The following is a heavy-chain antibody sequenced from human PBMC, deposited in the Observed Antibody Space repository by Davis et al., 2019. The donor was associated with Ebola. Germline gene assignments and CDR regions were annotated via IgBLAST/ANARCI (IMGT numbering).Heavy chain of an antibody. V-gene: IGHV4-39*01. CDR1: GGSISSYY. CDR3: ARRMGSSSWIY. J-gene: IGHJ4*02. D-gene: IGHD6-13*01. CDR2: IYYSGST. Sequence: SETLSLTCTVSGGSISSYYWGWIRQPPGKGLEWIGSIYYSGSTYYNPSLKSRVTISVDTSKNQFSLKLSSVTAADTAVYYCARRMGSSSWIYWGQGTLVTVSS.